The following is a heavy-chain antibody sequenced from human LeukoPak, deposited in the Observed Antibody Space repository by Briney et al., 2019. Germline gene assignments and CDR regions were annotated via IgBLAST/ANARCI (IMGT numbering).Heavy chain of an antibody. Sequence: GGSLRLSCAGSGFTFSSYWLHWVRQAPGKGLVWVSHINSDGRSTNYADSVKGRFTISRDNAKNTLYLQMNSLRAEDTAVYYCAKVGFSEMEWLLYSDHWGQGTLVTVSS. V-gene: IGHV3-74*01. J-gene: IGHJ4*02. CDR1: GFTFSSYW. CDR3: AKVGFSEMEWLLYSDH. CDR2: INSDGRST. D-gene: IGHD3-3*01.